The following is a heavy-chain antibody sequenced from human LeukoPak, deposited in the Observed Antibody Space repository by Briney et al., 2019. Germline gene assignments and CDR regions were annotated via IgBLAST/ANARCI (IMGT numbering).Heavy chain of an antibody. CDR2: IHHSGNT. CDR3: ARTNWNPGDY. J-gene: IGHJ4*02. Sequence: MPSETLSLTCTVSGFSINTNYYWGWTRQPPGKGLEWIGSIHHSGNTFHNPSLRSRVIMSIDTSKNQSSLRLSSVTAADTAVYFCARTNWNPGDYWGQGMLVTVSS. V-gene: IGHV4-38-2*02. CDR1: GFSINTNYY. D-gene: IGHD1-1*01.